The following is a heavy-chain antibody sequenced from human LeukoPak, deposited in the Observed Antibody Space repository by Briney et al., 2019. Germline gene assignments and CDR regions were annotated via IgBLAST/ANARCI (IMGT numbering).Heavy chain of an antibody. D-gene: IGHD5-18*01. J-gene: IGHJ6*03. CDR3: AKDYDSYGFYYYYRDL. Sequence: PPGGSLRLSCVGSGFTFSNYCMSWVRQAPGKGLEWVANIKQDGSEKYSVDSVKGRFIISRDNAKNSLYLQMNSLRAEDTAVYYCAKDYDSYGFYYYYRDLGEKGTTVTISS. CDR2: IKQDGSEK. CDR1: GFTFSNYC. V-gene: IGHV3-7*01.